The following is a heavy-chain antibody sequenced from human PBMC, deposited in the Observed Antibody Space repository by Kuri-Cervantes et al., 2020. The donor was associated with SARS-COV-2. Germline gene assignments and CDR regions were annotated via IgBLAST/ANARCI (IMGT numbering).Heavy chain of an antibody. CDR3: ARGAQNYYDSSGYRGGDAFDI. CDR2: ISYSEST. Sequence: SETLSLTCTVFGGSISSYYCSWIRQPPGKGLEWIGYISYSESTDYNPSLKSRVTISVDTSENQFSLKVSSVTAADTAVYYCARGAQNYYDSSGYRGGDAFDIWGQGKRV. D-gene: IGHD3-22*01. CDR1: GGSISSYY. V-gene: IGHV4-59*08. J-gene: IGHJ3*02.